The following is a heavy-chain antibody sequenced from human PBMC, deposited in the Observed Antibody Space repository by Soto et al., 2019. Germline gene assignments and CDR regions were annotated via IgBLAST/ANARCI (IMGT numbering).Heavy chain of an antibody. CDR2: ISGSGGST. Sequence: EVQLLESGGGLVQPGGSLRLSCAASGFTFSSYAMSWVRQAPGKGLEWVSAISGSGGSTYYADSVKGRFTISRDNSKNTLYVQMNSLRAEDTAVYYCGKLWFGELLYGMDVWGQGTTVTVSS. J-gene: IGHJ6*02. CDR1: GFTFSSYA. CDR3: GKLWFGELLYGMDV. V-gene: IGHV3-23*01. D-gene: IGHD3-10*01.